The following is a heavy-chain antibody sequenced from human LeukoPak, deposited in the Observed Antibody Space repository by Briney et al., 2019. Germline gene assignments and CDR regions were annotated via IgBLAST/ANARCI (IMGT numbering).Heavy chain of an antibody. V-gene: IGHV3-30-3*01. CDR1: GFTFSGYP. J-gene: IGHJ4*02. D-gene: IGHD3-22*01. CDR3: ARGIDTATVTWEKDYYDSSGYHYFDY. Sequence: PGGSLRLSCAASGFTFSGYPIHWVRQAPGKGLEWVAVISYDGSNKYYADSVKGRFTISRDNSKNTLYLQMNSLRAEDTAVYYCARGIDTATVTWEKDYYDSSGYHYFDYWGQGTLVTVSS. CDR2: ISYDGSNK.